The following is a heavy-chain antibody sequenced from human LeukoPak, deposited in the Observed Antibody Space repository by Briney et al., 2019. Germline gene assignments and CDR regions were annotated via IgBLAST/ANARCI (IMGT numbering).Heavy chain of an antibody. CDR1: GFTFSNYA. D-gene: IGHD3-10*01. CDR3: ARVKSAGFGELSLDY. J-gene: IGHJ4*02. Sequence: GGSLRLSCAASGFTFSNYAMNWVRQAPGKRLEWVSAISGSGGSTNYVDSVKGRFTISRDNAKNTLYLQMNSLRAEDTAVYYCARVKSAGFGELSLDYWGQGTLVTVSS. V-gene: IGHV3-23*01. CDR2: ISGSGGST.